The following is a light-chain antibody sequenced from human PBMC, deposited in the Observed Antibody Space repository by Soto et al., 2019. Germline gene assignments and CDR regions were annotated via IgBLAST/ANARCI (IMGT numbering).Light chain of an antibody. Sequence: DIQMTQSPSTLSASVGDRVTITFRASQSISRWLAWYQQKPGKASKALIYGAPTLRSGVPSRFSGGGSGTEFTLTISSLQPDDFATYYCQQYNTYSTFGQGTRLEI. J-gene: IGKJ5*01. CDR1: QSISRW. CDR3: QQYNTYST. V-gene: IGKV1-5*01. CDR2: GAP.